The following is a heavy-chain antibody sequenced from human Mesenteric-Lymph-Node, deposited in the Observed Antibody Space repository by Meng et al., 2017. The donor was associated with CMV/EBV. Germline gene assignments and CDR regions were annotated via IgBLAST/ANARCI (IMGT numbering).Heavy chain of an antibody. V-gene: IGHV3-48*04. Sequence: GESLKISCAASGFTFSSYSMNWVRQAPGKGLEWVSYISSSSSTIYYADSVKGRFTISRDNAKNSLYLQMNSLRAEDTAVYYCARDHVGSGWSSIFDYWGQGTLVTVS. CDR3: ARDHVGSGWSSIFDY. CDR2: ISSSSSTI. D-gene: IGHD6-19*01. CDR1: GFTFSSYS. J-gene: IGHJ4*02.